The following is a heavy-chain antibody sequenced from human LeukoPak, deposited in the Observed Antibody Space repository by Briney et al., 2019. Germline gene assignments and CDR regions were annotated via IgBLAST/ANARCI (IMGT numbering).Heavy chain of an antibody. D-gene: IGHD2-2*01. CDR1: GDSISSYY. J-gene: IGHJ2*01. CDR2: IYYSGSI. CDR3: ARDRGCSSTSCYVNWYFDL. V-gene: IGHV4-59*12. Sequence: SETLSLTCTVSGDSISSYYWSWIRQPPGKALEWIGYIYYSGSINYNPSLKSRVTISVDTSKNQLSLKLSSVTAADTAVYYCARDRGCSSTSCYVNWYFDLWGRGTRVTVSS.